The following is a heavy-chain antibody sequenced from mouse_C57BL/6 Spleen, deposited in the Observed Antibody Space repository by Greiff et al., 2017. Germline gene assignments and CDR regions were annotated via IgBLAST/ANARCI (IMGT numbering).Heavy chain of an antibody. D-gene: IGHD2-2*01. CDR1: GFNIKDYY. V-gene: IGHV14-2*01. CDR3: ARSIYYGYDGEWFAY. Sequence: EVQLQQSGAELVKPGASVKLSCTASGFNIKDYYMHWVKQRTEQGLEWIGRIDPEDGETKSAPKFPGKATITADTSSNTAYLQLSSLTSADTAVYYCARSIYYGYDGEWFAYWGQGTLVTVSA. CDR2: IDPEDGET. J-gene: IGHJ3*01.